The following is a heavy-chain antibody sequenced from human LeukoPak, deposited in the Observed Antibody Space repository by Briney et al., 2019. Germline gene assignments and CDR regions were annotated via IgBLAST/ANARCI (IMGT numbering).Heavy chain of an antibody. J-gene: IGHJ4*02. CDR3: AKWGKYCSSTSCYTYFDY. V-gene: IGHV3-23*01. CDR2: ISGSGGST. Sequence: GGSLRLSCAASGFTFSSYAMSWVRQAPGKGLEWVSTISGSGGSTYYADSVKGRFTISRDNSKNTLYLQMNSLRAEDTAVYYCAKWGKYCSSTSCYTYFDYWGQGTLVTVSS. D-gene: IGHD2-2*02. CDR1: GFTFSSYA.